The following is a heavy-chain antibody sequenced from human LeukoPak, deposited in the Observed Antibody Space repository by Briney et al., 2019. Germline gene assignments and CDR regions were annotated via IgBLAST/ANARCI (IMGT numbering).Heavy chain of an antibody. V-gene: IGHV4-59*12. Sequence: SETLSLTCAVYGGSFSGYYWSWIRQPPGKGLEWIGYIYYSGSTNYNPSLKSRVTISVDRSKNQFSLKLSSVTAADTAVYYCARGHYDFNYFDYWGQGTLVTVSS. J-gene: IGHJ4*02. D-gene: IGHD3-3*01. CDR2: IYYSGST. CDR1: GGSFSGYY. CDR3: ARGHYDFNYFDY.